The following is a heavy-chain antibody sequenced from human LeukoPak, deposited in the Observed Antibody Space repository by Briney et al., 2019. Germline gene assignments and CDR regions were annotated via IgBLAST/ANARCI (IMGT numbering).Heavy chain of an antibody. Sequence: PSETLSLTCTVSGGSISSSSYSWGWIRQPPGKGLEWIGSIYYSGSTYYNPSLKSQVTISVDTSKNQFSLKLSSVTAADTAVYYCARTRYCSSSSCLYYYYYMDVWGKGTTVTVSS. J-gene: IGHJ6*03. V-gene: IGHV4-39*07. D-gene: IGHD2-2*01. CDR2: IYYSGST. CDR3: ARTRYCSSSSCLYYYYYMDV. CDR1: GGSISSSSYS.